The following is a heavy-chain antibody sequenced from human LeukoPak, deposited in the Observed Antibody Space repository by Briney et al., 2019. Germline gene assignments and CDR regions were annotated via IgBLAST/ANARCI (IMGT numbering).Heavy chain of an antibody. Sequence: ASVKVSCKASGYTSTGYYMRWVRQAPGQGLEWMGWINPNSGGTNYAQKFQGRVTMTRDTSISTAYMELSRLRSDDTAVYYCARALRYFDWLYDYWGQGTLVTVSS. D-gene: IGHD3-9*01. CDR3: ARALRYFDWLYDY. V-gene: IGHV1-2*02. CDR2: INPNSGGT. CDR1: GYTSTGYY. J-gene: IGHJ4*02.